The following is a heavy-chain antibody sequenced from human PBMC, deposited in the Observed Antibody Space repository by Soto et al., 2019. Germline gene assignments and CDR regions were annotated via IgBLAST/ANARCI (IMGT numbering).Heavy chain of an antibody. Sequence: XETLSLTCTVSGCSVSSGSFYWSWIRQPPGMGLEWIGFVYYIGRTNYNPSLKSRVAISVDTSKNQFSLKLSSVTAADTAVYYCAAGYSNSLFGHWGQGTLVTVSS. CDR2: VYYIGRT. CDR1: GCSVSSGSFY. D-gene: IGHD6-13*01. CDR3: AAGYSNSLFGH. J-gene: IGHJ5*02. V-gene: IGHV4-61*01.